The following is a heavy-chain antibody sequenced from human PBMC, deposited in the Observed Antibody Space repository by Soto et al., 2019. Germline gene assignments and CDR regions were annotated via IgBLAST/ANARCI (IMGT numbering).Heavy chain of an antibody. J-gene: IGHJ6*02. D-gene: IGHD3-10*01. CDR3: ARVGHDSGSGSYHDFGMDV. CDR2: IIPIFGTA. CDR1: GGTFSSYA. V-gene: IGHV1-69*13. Sequence: SVKVSCKASGGTFSSYAISWVRQAPGQGLEWMGGIIPIFGTANYAQKFQGRATITADESTSTAYMELSSLRSEDTAVYYCARVGHDSGSGSYHDFGMDVWGQGTTVTVSS.